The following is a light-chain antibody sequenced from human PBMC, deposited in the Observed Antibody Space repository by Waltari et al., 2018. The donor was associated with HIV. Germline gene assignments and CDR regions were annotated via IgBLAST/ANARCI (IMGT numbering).Light chain of an antibody. V-gene: IGLV1-44*01. CDR1: NSDIGVNT. CDR2: RSH. CDR3: SAWDDTLHVV. Sequence: QSVLTQPPSVSGLPGQKVTISCSGSNSDIGVNTVNWYQQFPGRAPKLVAYRSHQWPSGVPDRFSGSKSGTSASLAINGVQAEDEATYFCSAWDDTLHVVFGGGTKLTVL. J-gene: IGLJ3*02.